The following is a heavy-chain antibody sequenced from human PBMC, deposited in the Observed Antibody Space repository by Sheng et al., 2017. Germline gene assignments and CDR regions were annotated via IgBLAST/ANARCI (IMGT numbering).Heavy chain of an antibody. CDR2: ISSSSSYI. J-gene: IGHJ4*02. CDR1: GFTFSSYS. CDR3: ASTAHGSGSNRGILDY. V-gene: IGHV3-21*01. Sequence: EVQLVESGGGLVKPGGSLRLSCAASGFTFSSYSMNWVRQAPGKGLEWVSSISSSSSYIYYADSVKGRFTISRDNAKNSLYLQMNSLRAEDTAVYYCASTAHGSGSNRGILDYWGQGTLVTVVL. D-gene: IGHD3-10*01.